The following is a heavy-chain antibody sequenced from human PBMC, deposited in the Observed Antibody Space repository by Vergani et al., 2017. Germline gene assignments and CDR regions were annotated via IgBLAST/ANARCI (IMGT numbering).Heavy chain of an antibody. Sequence: EVQLVESGGGLVKPGGSLRLSCAASGFTFSSYSMNWVRQAPGKGLEWVSSISSSSSYIYYADSVKGRFTISRDNAKNSLYLQMNSLRAEDTAVYYCARVFRELDAFDIWGQGTMVTVSS. D-gene: IGHD2/OR15-2a*01. CDR1: GFTFSSYS. V-gene: IGHV3-21*01. J-gene: IGHJ3*02. CDR3: ARVFRELDAFDI. CDR2: ISSSSSYI.